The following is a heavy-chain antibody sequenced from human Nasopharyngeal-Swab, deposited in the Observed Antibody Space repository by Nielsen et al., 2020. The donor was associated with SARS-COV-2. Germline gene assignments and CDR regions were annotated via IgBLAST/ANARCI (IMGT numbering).Heavy chain of an antibody. D-gene: IGHD4-17*01. V-gene: IGHV6-1*01. CDR3: ARARGAYGDYYYYYYTDV. J-gene: IGHJ6*03. CDR2: TYYSTKWYN. Sequence: SETLSLTCAISGDSVSSSSAAWNWIRHSPSRGLEWLGRTYYSTKWYNDYAVSAKSRITINPDTSKNQFPLHLNSVTPEDTAVYYCARARGAYGDYYYYYYTDVWGKGTTVTVSS. CDR1: GDSVSSSSAA.